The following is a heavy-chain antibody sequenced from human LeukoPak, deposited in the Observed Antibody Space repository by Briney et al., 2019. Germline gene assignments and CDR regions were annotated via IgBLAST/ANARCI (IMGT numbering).Heavy chain of an antibody. V-gene: IGHV4-34*01. CDR2: INHSGST. CDR3: ARGLTGSRRYFDS. J-gene: IGHJ4*02. CDR1: GGSISSYY. D-gene: IGHD3-10*01. Sequence: SETLSLTCTVSGGSISSYYWSWIRQPPGKGLEWIGEINHSGSTNSNPSLKSRVTISVDTSKNQFSLRLSSLTAADTAVYYCARGLTGSRRYFDSWGQGTLVTVSS.